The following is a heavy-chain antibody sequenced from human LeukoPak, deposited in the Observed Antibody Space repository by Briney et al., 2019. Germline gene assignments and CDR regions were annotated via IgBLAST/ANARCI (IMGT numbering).Heavy chain of an antibody. D-gene: IGHD3-10*01. V-gene: IGHV3-30*02. CDR2: IPYDGTNK. CDR1: GFTFSNYG. J-gene: IGHJ4*02. CDR3: VQGTGRGAITMVRGVIGKSYYFDS. Sequence: PGGSLRLSCAPSGFTFSNYGMHWVRQAPGKGLEWVAFIPYDGTNKYYADSVKGRFTISRDNSKNTLYLQMNSLRAADTALYYCVQGTGRGAITMVRGVIGKSYYFDSWGQGTLVTVSS.